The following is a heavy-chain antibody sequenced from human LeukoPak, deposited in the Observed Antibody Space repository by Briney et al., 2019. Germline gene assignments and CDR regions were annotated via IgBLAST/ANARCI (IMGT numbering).Heavy chain of an antibody. Sequence: GGSPRLSCAASGFTFSSYSMNWVRQAPGKGLEWVSSISSSSSYIYYADSVKGRFTISRDNSKNTLYLQMNSLRAEDTAVYYCAKDDSSWYGRYFDYWGQGTLVTVSS. V-gene: IGHV3-21*04. J-gene: IGHJ4*02. CDR2: ISSSSSYI. CDR3: AKDDSSWYGRYFDY. D-gene: IGHD6-13*01. CDR1: GFTFSSYS.